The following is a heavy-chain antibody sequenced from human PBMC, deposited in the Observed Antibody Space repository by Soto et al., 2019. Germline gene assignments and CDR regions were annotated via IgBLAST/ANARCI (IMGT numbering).Heavy chain of an antibody. D-gene: IGHD1-1*01. V-gene: IGHV3-53*01. CDR3: ARDEGNWAAFDI. Sequence: GESLKISCAASGFNVSSNYMSWVRQAPGKGLEWVSVIYSGGSTYYADSVKGRFTISRDNSKNTLYLQMNSLRAEDTAVYYCARDEGNWAAFDIWGQGTMVTVSS. CDR1: GFNVSSNY. CDR2: IYSGGST. J-gene: IGHJ3*02.